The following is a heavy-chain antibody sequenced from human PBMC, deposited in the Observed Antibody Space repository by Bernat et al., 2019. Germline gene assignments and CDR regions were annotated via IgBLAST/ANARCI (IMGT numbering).Heavy chain of an antibody. D-gene: IGHD2-2*03. V-gene: IGHV3-15*01. CDR3: TTVLGIVVVPENWFDP. Sequence: EVQLVESGGGLVKPGGSLRLSCAASGFTLSNAWMSWVRQAPGKGLEWVGRIKSKTDGGTTDYAAPVKGRFTISRDDSKNTLYLQMNSLKTEDTAVYYCTTVLGIVVVPENWFDPWGQGTLVTVSS. CDR1: GFTLSNAW. CDR2: IKSKTDGGTT. J-gene: IGHJ5*02.